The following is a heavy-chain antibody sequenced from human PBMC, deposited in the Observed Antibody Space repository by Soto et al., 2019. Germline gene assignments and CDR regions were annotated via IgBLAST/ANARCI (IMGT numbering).Heavy chain of an antibody. D-gene: IGHD6-13*01. V-gene: IGHV4-59*01. CDR3: ARGVDSSSWDYYYYGMDG. Sequence: PSETLSLTCTVSGGSISSYYWSWIRQPPGKGLEWIGYIYYSGSTNYNPSLKSRVTISVDTSKNQFSLKLSSVTAADTAVYYCARGVDSSSWDYYYYGMDGWGQGNTVTFSS. CDR1: GGSISSYY. CDR2: IYYSGST. J-gene: IGHJ6*02.